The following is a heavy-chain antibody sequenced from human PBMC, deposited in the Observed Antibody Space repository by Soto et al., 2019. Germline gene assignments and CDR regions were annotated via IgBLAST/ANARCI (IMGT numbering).Heavy chain of an antibody. V-gene: IGHV4-59*01. CDR2: IHYSGST. CDR1: GDSISSYY. J-gene: IGHJ5*02. Sequence: SETLSLTCTVSGDSISSYYWGWIRQPPGKGLEWIGYIHYSGSTNYNPSLKSRVTISVDTPKNQFSLKVNSTTAADTAVYYCARGGLAARKGRWFDPWGQGTLVTV. D-gene: IGHD6-6*01. CDR3: ARGGLAARKGRWFDP.